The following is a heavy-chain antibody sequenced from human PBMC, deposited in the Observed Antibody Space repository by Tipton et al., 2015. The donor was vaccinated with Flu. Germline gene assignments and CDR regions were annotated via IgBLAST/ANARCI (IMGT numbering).Heavy chain of an antibody. V-gene: IGHV4-34*01. CDR3: ARGFTGYSSSWYNPYYYYGMDV. CDR2: INHSGST. D-gene: IGHD6-13*01. Sequence: TLSLTCAVYGGSFSGYYWSWIRQPPGKGLEWIGEINHSGSTNYNPSLKSRVTISVDTSRNQFSLKLSSVTAADTAVYYCARGFTGYSSSWYNPYYYYGMDVWGQGTTVTVSS. CDR1: GGSFSGYY. J-gene: IGHJ6*02.